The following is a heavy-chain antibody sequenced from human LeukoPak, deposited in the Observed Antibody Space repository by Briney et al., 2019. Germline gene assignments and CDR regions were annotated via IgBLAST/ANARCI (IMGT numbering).Heavy chain of an antibody. J-gene: IGHJ4*02. V-gene: IGHV3-23*01. CDR3: AERREGAFDY. Sequence: GGSLRLSCAASGFTLSSYGMSWVRQAPGKGLDWVSAISGSDSNTYYADSVKGRFTISRDNSKNTLYLQMNSLRAEDTAKYYCAERREGAFDYWGQGILVTVSS. CDR2: ISGSDSNT. CDR1: GFTLSSYG. D-gene: IGHD1-26*01.